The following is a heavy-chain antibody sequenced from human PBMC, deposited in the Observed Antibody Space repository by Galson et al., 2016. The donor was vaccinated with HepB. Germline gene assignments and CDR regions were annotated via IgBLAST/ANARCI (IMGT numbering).Heavy chain of an antibody. CDR3: ARDTAGRRIDS. CDR2: IWYDESRK. D-gene: IGHD6-6*01. Sequence: SLRLSCAASGFTFSAYGMHWVRQAPGKGLEWVAVIWYDESRKYYGDFVKGRFTISRDNSRNTVSWQMNSLRAEDTALYYCARDTAGRRIDSWGQGTLVTVSS. CDR1: GFTFSAYG. V-gene: IGHV3-33*01. J-gene: IGHJ4*02.